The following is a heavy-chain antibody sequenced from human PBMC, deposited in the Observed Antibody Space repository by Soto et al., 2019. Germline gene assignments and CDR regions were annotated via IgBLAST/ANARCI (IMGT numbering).Heavy chain of an antibody. CDR2: IYYSGNT. D-gene: IGHD5-18*01. Sequence: SETLSLTCTVSGGSIRSGGCYWSWVRQNPRRGLEWIGNIYYSGNTYYNPSLKSRLTISVDTSKNQFSLNLSSVTAADTAVYYCARDRLMATAGTARHYFGLDVWGQGTTVTVSS. CDR1: GGSIRSGGCY. J-gene: IGHJ6*02. V-gene: IGHV4-31*03. CDR3: ARDRLMATAGTARHYFGLDV.